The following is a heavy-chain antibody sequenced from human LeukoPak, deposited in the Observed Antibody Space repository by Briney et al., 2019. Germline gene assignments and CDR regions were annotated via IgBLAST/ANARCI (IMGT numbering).Heavy chain of an antibody. Sequence: GGSLRLSCAASGFTFSSYWMHRVRQAPGKGLVWVSRINSDGSSRTYADSVKGRFTISRDNAKNTLSLQMNSLRTEDTAVYYCAREVCIGGSCPVFGYWGQGTLVTVSS. D-gene: IGHD2-15*01. V-gene: IGHV3-74*01. CDR1: GFTFSSYW. CDR2: INSDGSSR. J-gene: IGHJ4*02. CDR3: AREVCIGGSCPVFGY.